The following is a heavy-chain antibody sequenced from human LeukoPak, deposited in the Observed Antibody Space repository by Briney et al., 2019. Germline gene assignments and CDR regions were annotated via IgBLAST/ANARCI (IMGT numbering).Heavy chain of an antibody. J-gene: IGHJ3*02. CDR3: ARMAITMVRGVIRRDAFDI. D-gene: IGHD3-10*01. CDR2: INHSGST. Sequence: SETLSLTCAVYGGSFSGYYWSWIRQPPGKGLEWIGEINHSGSTNYNPSLKSRVTISVDTSKNQFSLKLSSVTAADTAVYYCARMAITMVRGVIRRDAFDIWGQGTVVTVSS. V-gene: IGHV4-34*01. CDR1: GGSFSGYY.